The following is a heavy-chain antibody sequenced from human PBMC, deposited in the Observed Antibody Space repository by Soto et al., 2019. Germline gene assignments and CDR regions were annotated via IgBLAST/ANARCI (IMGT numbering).Heavy chain of an antibody. CDR1: GGTFSSYA. D-gene: IGHD2-21*02. Sequence: ASVKVSCKASGGTFSSYAISWVRQAPGQGLEWMGGIIPIFGTANYAQKFQGRVTITADKSTSTAYMELSSLRSEDTAVYYCARDPTSFCGGDCSPGYWGQGTLVTVSS. V-gene: IGHV1-69*06. CDR2: IIPIFGTA. J-gene: IGHJ4*02. CDR3: ARDPTSFCGGDCSPGY.